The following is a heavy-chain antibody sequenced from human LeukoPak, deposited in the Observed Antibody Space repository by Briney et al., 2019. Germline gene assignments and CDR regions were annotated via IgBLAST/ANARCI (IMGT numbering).Heavy chain of an antibody. V-gene: IGHV1-69*04. CDR1: GGTFSSYA. CDR3: ARALASNIPSFQH. CDR2: IIPILGIA. J-gene: IGHJ1*01. Sequence: GASVKVSCKASGGTFSSYAISWVRQAPGQGLEWMGRIIPILGIANYAQKFQGRVTITADKSTSTAYMELSSLRSEDTAVYYCARALASNIPSFQHWGQGTLVTVSS. D-gene: IGHD2-2*02.